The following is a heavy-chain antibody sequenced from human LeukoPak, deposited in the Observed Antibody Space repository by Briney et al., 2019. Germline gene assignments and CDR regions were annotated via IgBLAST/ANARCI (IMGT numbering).Heavy chain of an antibody. V-gene: IGHV4-39*01. CDR3: ARYVVYGSGKYYFDY. D-gene: IGHD3-10*01. CDR2: INYSGST. CDR1: GGSVSSTTYY. Sequence: ASETLSLTCTVSGGSVSSTTYYWSWIRQPPGKGLEWIASINYSGSTYYNPSLKSRVTISVDTSENQFSLKLSSVAAADTAVYYCARYVVYGSGKYYFDYWGQGTLVTVSS. J-gene: IGHJ4*02.